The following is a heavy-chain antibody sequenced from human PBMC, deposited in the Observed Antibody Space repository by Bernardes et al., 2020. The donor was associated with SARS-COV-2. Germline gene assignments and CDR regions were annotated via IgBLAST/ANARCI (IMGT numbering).Heavy chain of an antibody. D-gene: IGHD1-26*01. CDR3: ASVTWSQRDGFDF. Sequence: ASVKVSCKASGYTFTDYHIHWVRQAPGQGLEWMGWIYPNSGGTTFAQKFQGRVTMTRDTSITTAYMELSGLRYDDTAVYYCASVTWSQRDGFDFWGQGTVVTVSS. V-gene: IGHV1-2*02. J-gene: IGHJ3*01. CDR1: GYTFTDYH. CDR2: IYPNSGGT.